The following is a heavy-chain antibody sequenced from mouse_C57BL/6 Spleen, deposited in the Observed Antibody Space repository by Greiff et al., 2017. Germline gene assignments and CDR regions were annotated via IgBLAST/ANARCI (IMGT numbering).Heavy chain of an antibody. CDR1: GYTFTDYY. V-gene: IGHV1-19*01. J-gene: IGHJ4*01. CDR3: ARSVNGAYAMDY. CDR2: INPYNGGT. Sequence: EVQLQQSGPVLVKPGASVKMSCKASGYTFTDYYMNWVKQSHGKSLEWIGVINPYNGGTSYNQKFKGKATLTVDKSSSTAYMELNSLTSEDSAVYYCARSVNGAYAMDYWGQGTSVTVSS.